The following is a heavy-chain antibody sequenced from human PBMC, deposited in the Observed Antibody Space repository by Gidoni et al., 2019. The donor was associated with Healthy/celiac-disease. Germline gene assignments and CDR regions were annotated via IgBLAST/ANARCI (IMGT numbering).Heavy chain of an antibody. CDR1: GGSISSYY. J-gene: IGHJ6*02. CDR3: AKTFGVEHYYYYYGMDV. D-gene: IGHD3-3*01. Sequence: QVQLQESCPGLVKPSETLSLTCTVSGGSISSYYWSWIRQPPGKGLEWIGYIYYSGSTNYNPSLKSRVTISVDTSKNQFSLKLSSVTAADTAVYYCAKTFGVEHYYYYYGMDVWGQGTTVTVSS. V-gene: IGHV4-59*01. CDR2: IYYSGST.